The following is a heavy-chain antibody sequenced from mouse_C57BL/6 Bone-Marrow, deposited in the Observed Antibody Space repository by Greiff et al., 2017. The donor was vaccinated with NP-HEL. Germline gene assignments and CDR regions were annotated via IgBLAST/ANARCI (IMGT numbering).Heavy chain of an antibody. CDR1: GFAFSSSW. V-gene: IGHV1-82*01. CDR3: GGEGDYGPSWFAG. J-gene: IGHJ3*01. CDR2: IYPGDGGT. Sequence: VQLQQSGPELVKPGASVKISCKASGFAFSSSWMNWVKQRPGKGLEWIGRIYPGDGGTNYNGKFKGKATLTADKSSSTAYMQLSSLTSEESAVYCCGGEGDYGPSWFAGWGQGTLVTVST. D-gene: IGHD2-4*01.